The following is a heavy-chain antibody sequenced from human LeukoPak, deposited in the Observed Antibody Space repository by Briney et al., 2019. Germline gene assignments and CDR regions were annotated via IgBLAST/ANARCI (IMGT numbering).Heavy chain of an antibody. CDR1: GGSFSGYY. V-gene: IGHV4-34*01. Sequence: SETLSLTCAVYGGSFSGYYWSWIRQPPGKGLEWIGEINHSGSTNYNPSLKSRVTISVDTSKNQFSLKLSSVTAADTAVYYCARTHTIFGPRFDYWGQGILVTVSS. J-gene: IGHJ4*02. D-gene: IGHD3-3*01. CDR3: ARTHTIFGPRFDY. CDR2: INHSGST.